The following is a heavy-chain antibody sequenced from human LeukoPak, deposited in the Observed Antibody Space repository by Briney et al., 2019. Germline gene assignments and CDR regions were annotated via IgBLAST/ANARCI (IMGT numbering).Heavy chain of an antibody. CDR2: ISYDETNK. CDR1: GFSFRNYA. J-gene: IGHJ5*02. CDR3: ARDLYSGSVAGWFDT. D-gene: IGHD5-12*01. V-gene: IGHV3-30-3*01. Sequence: GGSLRLSCAASGFSFRNYAMHWVRQAPGKGLEWVAVISYDETNKYYADSVKGRFTISRDNSKNTMYLQMNSLTGDDTAVYSCARDLYSGSVAGWFDTWGQGTLVTVSS.